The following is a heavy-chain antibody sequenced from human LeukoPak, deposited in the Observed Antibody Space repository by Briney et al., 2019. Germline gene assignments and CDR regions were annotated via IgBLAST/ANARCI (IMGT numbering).Heavy chain of an antibody. J-gene: IGHJ4*02. V-gene: IGHV3-48*04. CDR3: ASSNRSWYSY. CDR2: ISSGSSTI. D-gene: IGHD6-13*01. CDR1: GFTFSTYS. Sequence: GGSLRLSCAASGFTFSTYSMRWVRQAPGKGLEWVAYISSGSSTILYSDSVKGRFTTSRDNGKNSLYVQMNSLRAEETAVLYCASSNRSWYSYWGQGSLVTVSS.